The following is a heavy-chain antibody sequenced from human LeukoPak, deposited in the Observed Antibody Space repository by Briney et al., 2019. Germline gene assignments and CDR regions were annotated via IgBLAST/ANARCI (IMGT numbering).Heavy chain of an antibody. CDR3: ARDRLGLGGFDP. V-gene: IGHV4-4*07. Sequence: SETLSLTCTVSGGFLSNYYWSWLRQPPGKGLEWIGRIYTSGSTNYNPSLKSRVTISGDTSKNQFSLKLSSVTAADTAVYYCARDRLGLGGFDPWGRGTLVTVSS. J-gene: IGHJ5*02. CDR1: GGFLSNYY. CDR2: IYTSGST. D-gene: IGHD3-16*01.